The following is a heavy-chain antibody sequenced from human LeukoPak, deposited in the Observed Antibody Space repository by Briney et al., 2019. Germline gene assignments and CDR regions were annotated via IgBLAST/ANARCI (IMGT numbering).Heavy chain of an antibody. CDR2: ISSSGGAT. V-gene: IGHV3-23*01. Sequence: SGGSLRLSCAASGFTFSSYAMSWVRQAPGKGLEWVSAISSSGGATYYVDSVKGRFTISRDNSKSTLYLQMNSLRAEDTAVYYCAKVGSSGWYKYYFDYWGQGTLVTVSS. J-gene: IGHJ4*02. CDR3: AKVGSSGWYKYYFDY. D-gene: IGHD6-19*01. CDR1: GFTFSSYA.